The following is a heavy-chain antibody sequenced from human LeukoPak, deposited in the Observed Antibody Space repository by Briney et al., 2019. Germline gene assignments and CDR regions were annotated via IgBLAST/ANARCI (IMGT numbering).Heavy chain of an antibody. D-gene: IGHD3/OR15-3a*01. CDR3: TYLRTPYYNDKWVDP. CDR1: GFTITSWS. J-gene: IGHJ5*02. V-gene: IGHV3-48*04. Sequence: PGGSLRLTCAVSGFTITSWSMNWVRQAPGKGLEWLSYISSGGSPIYYADSVKGRFTISRDDAKNLVYLQMNSLRAEDTAVYYCTYLRTPYYNDKWVDPRGQGALVTVSS. CDR2: ISSGGSPI.